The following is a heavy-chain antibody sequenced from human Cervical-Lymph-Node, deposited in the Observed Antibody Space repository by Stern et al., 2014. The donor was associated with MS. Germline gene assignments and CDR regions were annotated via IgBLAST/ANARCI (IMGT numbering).Heavy chain of an antibody. V-gene: IGHV3-30*18. J-gene: IGHJ1*01. Sequence: MQLVESGGGVVQPGRSLRLSCAASGFTFSSYGMHWVRQAPGKGLEWVAVISYDGSNKYYADSVKGRFTISRDNSKNTLYLQMNSLRAEDTAVYYCAKDRGPTYYDILTGYYRAEYFQHWGQGTLVTVSS. CDR3: AKDRGPTYYDILTGYYRAEYFQH. CDR1: GFTFSSYG. CDR2: ISYDGSNK. D-gene: IGHD3-9*01.